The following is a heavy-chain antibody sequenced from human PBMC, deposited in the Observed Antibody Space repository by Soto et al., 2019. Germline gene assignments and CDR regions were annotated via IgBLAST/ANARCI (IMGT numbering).Heavy chain of an antibody. D-gene: IGHD6-6*01. J-gene: IGHJ4*02. CDR3: GRDLVAVSGGVYSRSSGGYFFDF. Sequence: QVQLVESGGGLVKPGGSLRLSCAASGFTFSDYYMSWIRQAPGKGLEWVSYISNSGRTLYYADSMKGRFTISRDNAKNSLYLQMNSLRSEDTAVYYCGRDLVAVSGGVYSRSSGGYFFDFWGQGTLVTVSS. CDR2: ISNSGRTL. CDR1: GFTFSDYY. V-gene: IGHV3-11*01.